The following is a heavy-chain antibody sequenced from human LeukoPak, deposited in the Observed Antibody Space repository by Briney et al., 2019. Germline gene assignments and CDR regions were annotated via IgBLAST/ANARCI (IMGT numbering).Heavy chain of an antibody. CDR1: GFIFTNYW. J-gene: IGHJ3*02. Sequence: GGSLRLSCAAPGFIFTNYWMHWVRQAPGKGLVWVSRINSDGSSASYADSVKGQFTISRDNAKNTLYLQMNSLRAEDTAVYYCARVSSVWDAFDIWGQGTVVTVSS. CDR2: INSDGSSA. CDR3: ARVSSVWDAFDI. V-gene: IGHV3-74*01. D-gene: IGHD6-19*01.